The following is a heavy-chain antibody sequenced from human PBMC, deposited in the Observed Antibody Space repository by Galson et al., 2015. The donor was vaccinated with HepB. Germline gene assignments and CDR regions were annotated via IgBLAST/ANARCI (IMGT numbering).Heavy chain of an antibody. D-gene: IGHD2-15*01. J-gene: IGHJ4*02. Sequence: SLRLSCAASGFTFSSYGMHWVRQAPGKGLEWVAVISYGGSNTYYAGSVKGRFTISRDNSKNTLYLQMNSLRAEDTAVYYCAKSGYCSGGSCYHPALLYFDYWGQGTLVTVSS. CDR2: ISYGGSNT. CDR3: AKSGYCSGGSCYHPALLYFDY. V-gene: IGHV3-30*18. CDR1: GFTFSSYG.